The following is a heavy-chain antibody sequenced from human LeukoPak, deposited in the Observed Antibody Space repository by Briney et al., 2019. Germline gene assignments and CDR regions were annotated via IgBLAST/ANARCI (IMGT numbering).Heavy chain of an antibody. V-gene: IGHV4-34*01. CDR2: INHSGST. CDR1: GGSFSGYY. J-gene: IGHJ4*02. D-gene: IGHD3-22*01. Sequence: SETLSLTCAVYGGSFSGYYWSWIRQPPGKGLEWIGEINHSGSTNYTPSLKSRVTISVDTSKNQFSLKLSSVTAADTAVYYCARHGPDSSGYSFDYWGQGTLVTVSS. CDR3: ARHGPDSSGYSFDY.